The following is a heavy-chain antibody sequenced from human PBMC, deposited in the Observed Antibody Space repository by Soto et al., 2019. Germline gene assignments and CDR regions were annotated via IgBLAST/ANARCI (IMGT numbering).Heavy chain of an antibody. CDR1: GYTFTSYY. CDR2: INPNGGST. V-gene: IGHV1-46*01. Sequence: VASVKVSCKASGYTFTSYYMHWVRQAPGQGLEWMGIINPNGGSTSHAQQFQGRVTMTRDTSTNTVNMEKSSLKSEGTAVYCCARDQYSGSYFCDYWGQGTLGTVSS. CDR3: ARDQYSGSYFCDY. J-gene: IGHJ4*02. D-gene: IGHD1-26*01.